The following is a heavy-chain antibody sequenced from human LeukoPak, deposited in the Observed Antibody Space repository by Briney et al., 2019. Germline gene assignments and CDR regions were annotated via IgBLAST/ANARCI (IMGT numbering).Heavy chain of an antibody. D-gene: IGHD1-26*01. Sequence: SETLSLTCTASGGSIRSSYYYWGWIRQPPGKGLEWIGSIYDSGSTYYNPSLKSRVTISVDTSKDQFSLKLSSVTAADTAVYYCARDLGGSYYHDAFDIWGQGTMVTVSS. J-gene: IGHJ3*02. CDR2: IYDSGST. V-gene: IGHV4-39*07. CDR1: GGSIRSSYYY. CDR3: ARDLGGSYYHDAFDI.